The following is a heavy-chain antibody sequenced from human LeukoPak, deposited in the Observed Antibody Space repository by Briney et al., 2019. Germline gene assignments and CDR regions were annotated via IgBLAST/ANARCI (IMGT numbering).Heavy chain of an antibody. J-gene: IGHJ4*02. CDR2: IDHSGST. CDR3: ARGVGIQRWSFFFDY. D-gene: IGHD5-18*01. V-gene: IGHV4-4*02. Sequence: SGTLSLTCAVTGGSIINSNWWSWVRQPPGKGLEWIGEIDHSGSTSYNPSLKSRVTFSLDTTNNQISLQLGSVTAADTAMYYCARGVGIQRWSFFFDYWGQGTLVSVSS. CDR1: GGSIINSNW.